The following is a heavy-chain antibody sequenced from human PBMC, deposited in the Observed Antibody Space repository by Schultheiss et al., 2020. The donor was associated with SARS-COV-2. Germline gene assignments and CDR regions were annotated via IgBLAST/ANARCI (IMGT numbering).Heavy chain of an antibody. D-gene: IGHD5-18*01. CDR2: IYYSGST. CDR1: GGSISSSSYY. Sequence: GSLRLSCTVSGGSISSSSYYWGWIRQPPGKGLEWIGSIYYSGSTYYNPSLKSRVTISVDTSKNQFSLKLSSVTAADTAVYYCARSIQLWLQDYFDYWGQGTLVTVSS. CDR3: ARSIQLWLQDYFDY. V-gene: IGHV4-39*01. J-gene: IGHJ4*02.